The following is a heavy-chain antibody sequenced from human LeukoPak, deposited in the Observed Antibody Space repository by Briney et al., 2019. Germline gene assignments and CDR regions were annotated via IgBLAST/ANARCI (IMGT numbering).Heavy chain of an antibody. D-gene: IGHD3-22*01. CDR2: THYSGNT. CDR1: GGSISSSSYY. V-gene: IGHV4-39*01. Sequence: PSGTLSLTCTVSGGSISSSSYYWGWIRQPPGKGLEWIGSTHYSGNTYYNPSLKSRVTISVDTSKNQFSLKLSSVTAADTAVYYCARTYYDSSDIYAFDIWGQGTMVTVSS. J-gene: IGHJ3*02. CDR3: ARTYYDSSDIYAFDI.